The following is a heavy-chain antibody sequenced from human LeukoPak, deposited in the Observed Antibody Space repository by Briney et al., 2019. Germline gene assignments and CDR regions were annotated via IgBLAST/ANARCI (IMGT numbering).Heavy chain of an antibody. CDR3: ARTYDISGYYHALNY. D-gene: IGHD3-22*01. CDR2: INHSGTT. Sequence: SETLSLTCAVHGGSFSTYYWNWIRQPPGKGLEWIGEINHSGTTNYNPSLKSRLTISLDTSRNQFSLTLTSVTAADTAVSYCARTYDISGYYHALNYWGQGTLVTVSS. CDR1: GGSFSTYY. J-gene: IGHJ4*02. V-gene: IGHV4-34*01.